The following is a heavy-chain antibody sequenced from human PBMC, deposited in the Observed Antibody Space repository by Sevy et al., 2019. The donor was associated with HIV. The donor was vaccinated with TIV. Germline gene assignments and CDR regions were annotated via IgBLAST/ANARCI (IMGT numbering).Heavy chain of an antibody. V-gene: IGHV3-66*01. D-gene: IGHD6-6*01. CDR3: ARSLGSSSPYYYGMDV. CDR2: IYSGGIT. CDR1: GFTVSSNY. Sequence: GGSLRLSCAASGFTVSSNYMSWVRQAPGKGLEWVSVIYSGGITYYADSVKGRFTISRDNSKNTLYLQMSSLRAEDTAVYYCARSLGSSSPYYYGMDVWGQGTTVTVSS. J-gene: IGHJ6*02.